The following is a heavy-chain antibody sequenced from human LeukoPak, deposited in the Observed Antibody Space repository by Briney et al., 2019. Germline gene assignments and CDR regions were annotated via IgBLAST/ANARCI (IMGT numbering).Heavy chain of an antibody. D-gene: IGHD3-10*01. V-gene: IGHV3-74*01. CDR2: INSDGSST. Sequence: PGGSLRLSCAASGFTFSSYWMHWVRQAPGKGLVWVSRINSDGSSTSYADSVKGRFTISRDKAKNTLYLQMNSLRAEDTAVYYCARDGGSYYGSGSYYNFDWFDPWGQGTLVTVSS. CDR3: ARDGGSYYGSGSYYNFDWFDP. J-gene: IGHJ5*02. CDR1: GFTFSSYW.